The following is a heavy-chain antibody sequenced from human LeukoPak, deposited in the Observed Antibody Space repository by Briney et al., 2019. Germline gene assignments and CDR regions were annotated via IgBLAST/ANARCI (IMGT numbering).Heavy chain of an antibody. Sequence: GGSLRLSCATSGYTFSNYGMHWVRQAPGKGLEWVAVIWFDGSQQYYADSVKGRFTISRDSSKNTIYLQMNGLRAEDTAVYYCARAESGYDLLIDYWGQGTLVTVSS. CDR2: IWFDGSQQ. V-gene: IGHV3-33*01. J-gene: IGHJ4*02. CDR1: GYTFSNYG. D-gene: IGHD5-12*01. CDR3: ARAESGYDLLIDY.